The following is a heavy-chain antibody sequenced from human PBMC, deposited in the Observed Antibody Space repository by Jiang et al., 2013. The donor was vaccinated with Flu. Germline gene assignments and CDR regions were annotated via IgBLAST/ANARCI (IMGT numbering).Heavy chain of an antibody. Sequence: GLVQPGGSLRLSCAASGFTFSIYGMSWVRQAPGEGLEWVSAISGSGGSTYYADSVAGRFTISGDTSKNTLYVQMNSLRAEDTAVYYCAKMGYYDSSGSDQYWYFDLWGRGTLVTVSS. CDR1: GFTFSIYG. J-gene: IGHJ2*01. D-gene: IGHD3-22*01. V-gene: IGHV3-23*01. CDR3: AKMGYYDSSGSDQYWYFDL. CDR2: ISGSGGST.